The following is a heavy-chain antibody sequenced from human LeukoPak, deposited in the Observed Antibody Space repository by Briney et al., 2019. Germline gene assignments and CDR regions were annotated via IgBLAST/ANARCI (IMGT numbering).Heavy chain of an antibody. CDR1: GFTFSSYA. D-gene: IGHD3-10*01. Sequence: PGGSLRLSCAASGFTFSSYAMSWVRQAPGKGLEWVSAISGSGGSTYYADSVKGRFTTSRDNSKNTLYLQMNSLRAEDTAVYYCAKDVLLWFGELQPRGGDHFGAAFDIWGQGTMVTVSS. CDR2: ISGSGGST. J-gene: IGHJ3*02. CDR3: AKDVLLWFGELQPRGGDHFGAAFDI. V-gene: IGHV3-23*01.